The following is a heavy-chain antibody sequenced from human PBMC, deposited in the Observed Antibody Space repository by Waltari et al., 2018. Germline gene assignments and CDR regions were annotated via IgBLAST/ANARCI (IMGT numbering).Heavy chain of an antibody. D-gene: IGHD3-3*01. CDR2: INAGNGNT. CDR1: GYTFTSYA. V-gene: IGHV1-3*01. J-gene: IGHJ4*02. CDR3: ARPRGRGVVIPPFDY. Sequence: QVQLVQSGAEVKKPWASVKVSCKASGYTFTSYAMHWVRQAPGPRLEWMGWINAGNGNTKYSLKFQGRVTITRDTSASTAYMELSSLRSEDTAVYYCARPRGRGVVIPPFDYWGQGTLVTVSS.